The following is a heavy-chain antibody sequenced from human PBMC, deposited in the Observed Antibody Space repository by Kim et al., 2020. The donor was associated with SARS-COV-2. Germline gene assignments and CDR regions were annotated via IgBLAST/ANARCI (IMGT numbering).Heavy chain of an antibody. J-gene: IGHJ6*02. D-gene: IGHD3-10*01. CDR2: INHSGST. CDR3: ARGRGRRGHYYYGMDV. Sequence: SETLSLTCAVYGGSFSGYYWSWIRQPPGKGLEWIWEINHSGSTNYNPSPKSQVTISVDTSKNQFSLKLSSVTAADTAVYYCARGRGRRGHYYYGMDVWGQGTTVSVSS. CDR1: GGSFSGYY. V-gene: IGHV4-34*01.